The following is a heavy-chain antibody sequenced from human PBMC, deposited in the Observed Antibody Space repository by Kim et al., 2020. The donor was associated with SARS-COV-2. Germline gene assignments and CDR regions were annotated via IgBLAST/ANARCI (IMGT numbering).Heavy chain of an antibody. CDR2: ISSSSSYI. V-gene: IGHV3-21*04. D-gene: IGHD4-17*01. CDR1: GFTFSSYS. Sequence: GGSLRLSCAASGFTFSSYSMNWVRQAPGKGLEWVSSISSSSSYIYYADSVKGRFTISRDNAKNSLYLQMNSLRAEDTAVYYCARDWGDYRNYFDYWGQGTLVTVSS. J-gene: IGHJ4*02. CDR3: ARDWGDYRNYFDY.